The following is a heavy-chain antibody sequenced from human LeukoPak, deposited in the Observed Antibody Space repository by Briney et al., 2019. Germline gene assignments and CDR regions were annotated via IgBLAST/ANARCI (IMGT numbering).Heavy chain of an antibody. CDR1: GGSISSYY. CDR2: IYYSGST. CDR3: ARGPIAVAGARVCYYGMDV. V-gene: IGHV4-59*01. J-gene: IGHJ6*02. Sequence: TSETPSLTCTVSGGSISSYYWSWIRQPPGKGLEWIGYIYYSGSTNYNPSLKSQVTISVDTSKNQFSLKLSSVTAADTAVYYCARGPIAVAGARVCYYGMDVWGQGTTVTVSS. D-gene: IGHD6-19*01.